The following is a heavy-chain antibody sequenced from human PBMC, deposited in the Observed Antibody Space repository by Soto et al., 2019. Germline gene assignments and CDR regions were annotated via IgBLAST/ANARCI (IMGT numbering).Heavy chain of an antibody. CDR2: IIPIFGTA. Sequence: VKVSCKASGGTFSSYAISWVRQAPGQGLEWMGGIIPIFGTANYAQKFQGRVTITADEPTSTAYMELSSLRSEDTAVYYCAKVPLRLDYFDYWGPGTLVTVSS. V-gene: IGHV1-69*13. D-gene: IGHD5-12*01. CDR3: AKVPLRLDYFDY. J-gene: IGHJ4*02. CDR1: GGTFSSYA.